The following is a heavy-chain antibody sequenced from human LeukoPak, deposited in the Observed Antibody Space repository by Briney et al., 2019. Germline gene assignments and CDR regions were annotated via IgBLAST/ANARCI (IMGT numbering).Heavy chain of an antibody. CDR3: ARYYYGSGTSFDP. CDR2: IKKDGSEK. D-gene: IGHD3-10*01. J-gene: IGHJ5*02. CDR1: GFTFSDYW. Sequence: SGGSLRLSCAASGFTFSDYWMRWLRQAPGKGLEWVANIKKDGSEKSYVDSVKGRFTISRDNAKNSLYLQMNSLRAEDTAVFYCARYYYGSGTSFDPWGQGTLVTVSS. V-gene: IGHV3-7*01.